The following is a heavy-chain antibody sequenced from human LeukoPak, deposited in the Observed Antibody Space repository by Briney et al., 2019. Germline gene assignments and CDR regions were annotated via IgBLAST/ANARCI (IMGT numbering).Heavy chain of an antibody. CDR2: ISSGGET. V-gene: IGHV3-53*01. D-gene: IGHD3-22*01. J-gene: IGHJ3*02. Sequence: GGSLRLSCAPAWLTVSRNYMSWVRQAPGKGLEWVSVISSGGETYYTDSVKGRFTIPRDNFNKKLYLQMSSLRFKYTTEHCIARNDRGAFDIWGQGTMVTVSS. CDR1: WLTVSRNY. CDR3: ARNDRGAFDI.